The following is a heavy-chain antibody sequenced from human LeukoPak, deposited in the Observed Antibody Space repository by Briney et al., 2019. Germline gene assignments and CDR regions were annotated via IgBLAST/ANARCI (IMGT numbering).Heavy chain of an antibody. Sequence: GESLKISWKGSGYSFTSYWIGWVRQMPGKGLGSMVIIYPGYSETRYSPSFQGQVTISADKYISTAYLQWSSLKASDTAMYYCARHPPVTGYSYGYDYWGQGTLVTVSS. D-gene: IGHD5-18*01. V-gene: IGHV5-51*01. J-gene: IGHJ4*02. CDR1: GYSFTSYW. CDR2: IYPGYSET. CDR3: ARHPPVTGYSYGYDY.